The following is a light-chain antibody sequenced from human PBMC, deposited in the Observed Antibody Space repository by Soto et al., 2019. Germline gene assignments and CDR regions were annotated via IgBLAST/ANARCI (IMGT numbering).Light chain of an antibody. J-gene: IGLJ1*01. Sequence: QSVLTQPASVSGSPGQSITISCTGTSSDAGGYNYVSWYQQHPGKAPKLMIYEVSNRPSGVSNRVSGSKSGNTASLTISGLQAEDEADYYCSSYTSSSTLEVFGTGTKVTVL. CDR2: EVS. CDR3: SSYTSSSTLEV. CDR1: SSDAGGYNY. V-gene: IGLV2-14*01.